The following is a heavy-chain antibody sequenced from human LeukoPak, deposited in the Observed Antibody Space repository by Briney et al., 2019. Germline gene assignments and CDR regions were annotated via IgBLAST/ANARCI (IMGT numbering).Heavy chain of an antibody. D-gene: IGHD3-3*01. J-gene: IGHJ5*02. CDR2: IYYSGST. CDR1: CGSLRSYL. Sequence: SETLSHTCSLSCGSLRSYLRNWMGQPPRKGLAWIGYIYYSGSTNYNPSLKSRVTISVDTSKNQFSLKLNSVTAADTAVYYCARGLEKYDFWSGFDPWGQGTLVTVSS. V-gene: IGHV4-59*01. CDR3: ARGLEKYDFWSGFDP.